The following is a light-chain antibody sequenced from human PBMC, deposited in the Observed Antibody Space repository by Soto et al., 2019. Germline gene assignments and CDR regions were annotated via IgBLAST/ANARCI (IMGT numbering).Light chain of an antibody. CDR1: QSVLYSSNNKNY. Sequence: DIVMTQSPDSLAVSLGERATINCKSSQSVLYSSNNKNYLAWYQQKPGQPPKLLIYWASTRESGVPDRFSGSGSGTDFTLTISSLQAEDVAVYYCQQYYSTSYTFGQGTKLDIK. V-gene: IGKV4-1*01. CDR3: QQYYSTSYT. J-gene: IGKJ2*01. CDR2: WAS.